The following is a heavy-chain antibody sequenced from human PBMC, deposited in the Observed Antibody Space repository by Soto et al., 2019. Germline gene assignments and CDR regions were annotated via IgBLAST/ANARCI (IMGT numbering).Heavy chain of an antibody. CDR1: GDSISDVDYY. Sequence: QVQLQESGPGLVKPSQTLSLPCTVSGDSISDVDYYWSWVRQTPREGLEWIGAFYDSGTSYYSPSLKSRMTISVDSSQNQFSLTRTSVTAADTAVYYCARGTRDYFDTTGPGYGMDVWGQGTTVTVSS. J-gene: IGHJ6*02. V-gene: IGHV4-30-4*01. CDR2: FYDSGTS. D-gene: IGHD3-22*01. CDR3: ARGTRDYFDTTGPGYGMDV.